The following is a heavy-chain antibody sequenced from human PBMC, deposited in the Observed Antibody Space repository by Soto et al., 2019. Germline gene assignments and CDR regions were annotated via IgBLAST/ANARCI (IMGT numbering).Heavy chain of an antibody. V-gene: IGHV3-30*03. CDR3: VGGQYYFDS. CDR2: ISYDGSNK. CDR1: GFPFTTYG. J-gene: IGHJ4*02. D-gene: IGHD3-10*01. Sequence: QVQLVESGGGVVQPGRSLRLSCAASGFPFTTYGMHWVREGPGKGLEWVAVISYDGSNKYYADSVKGRFTISRDNSKNTMYRQMTSLRPEDTALYYCVGGQYYFDSRGPGPLVTVSS.